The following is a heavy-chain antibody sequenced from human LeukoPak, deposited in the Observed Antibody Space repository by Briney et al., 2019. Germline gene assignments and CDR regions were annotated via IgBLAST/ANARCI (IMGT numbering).Heavy chain of an antibody. Sequence: PSETLSLTCTVSGGSISSYYWSWIRQPPGKGLEWIGYIYYSGSTDYNPSLKSRVTISVDTSKNQFSPKLRSVTAADTAVYYCARDKSGWGYWGQGTLVTVSS. CDR2: IYYSGST. V-gene: IGHV4-59*01. CDR3: ARDKSGWGY. D-gene: IGHD6-19*01. J-gene: IGHJ4*02. CDR1: GGSISSYY.